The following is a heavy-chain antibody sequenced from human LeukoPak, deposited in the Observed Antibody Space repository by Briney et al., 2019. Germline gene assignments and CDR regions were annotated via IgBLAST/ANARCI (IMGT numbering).Heavy chain of an antibody. J-gene: IGHJ6*02. Sequence: PGGSLRLSCAASGFTVSSNYMSWVLQAPGKGLEWVSVIYSGGSTYYADSVKGRFTISRHNSKNTLYLQMNSLRAEDTAVYYCARASEGDCSGGSCYSGYYYGMDVWGQGTTVTVSS. CDR3: ARASEGDCSGGSCYSGYYYGMDV. CDR2: IYSGGST. D-gene: IGHD2-15*01. V-gene: IGHV3-53*04. CDR1: GFTVSSNY.